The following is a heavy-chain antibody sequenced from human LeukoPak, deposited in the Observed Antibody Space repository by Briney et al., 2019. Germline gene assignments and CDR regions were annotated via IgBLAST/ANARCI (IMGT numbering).Heavy chain of an antibody. CDR1: GFTFDDYG. CDR3: ARAGGSRYYYAMDV. J-gene: IGHJ6*02. V-gene: IGHV3-9*01. CDR2: ISWNSDSV. D-gene: IGHD3-16*01. Sequence: PGGSLRLSCAASGFTFDDYGMHWVRQAPGKGLEWVSGISWNSDSVGYADSVKGRFTISRDNAENSLYLQMNSLRAEDTASYYCARAGGSRYYYAMDVWGQGTTVTVSS.